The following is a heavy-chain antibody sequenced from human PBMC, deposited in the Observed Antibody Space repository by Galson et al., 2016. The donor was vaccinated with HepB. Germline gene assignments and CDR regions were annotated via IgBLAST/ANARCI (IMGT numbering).Heavy chain of an antibody. J-gene: IGHJ6*02. CDR2: ISGSGGST. Sequence: SLRLSCAASGFTFSSYAMSWVRQAPGKGLEWVSAISGSGGSTYYADSVQGRFTISRDSSKNTLYLQMNSLRAEDTAVYYCAKDLGFLEWLFVDSYYYYDMDVWGQGTTVTVSS. CDR1: GFTFSSYA. V-gene: IGHV3-23*01. CDR3: AKDLGFLEWLFVDSYYYYDMDV. D-gene: IGHD3-3*02.